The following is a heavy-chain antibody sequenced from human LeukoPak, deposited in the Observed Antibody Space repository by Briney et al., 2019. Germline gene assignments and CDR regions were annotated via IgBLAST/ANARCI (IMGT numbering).Heavy chain of an antibody. D-gene: IGHD1/OR15-1a*01. CDR2: IYHSGKT. J-gene: IGHJ6*03. V-gene: IGHV4-38-2*02. Sequence: PSETLSLTCTVSGYSISSGYYWGWIRQPPGKGLEWIGSIYHSGKTYYNPSLKSPVTISVDTSKNQFSLKLSSVTVADTAVYYCARVTSGTWSYYYMDVWGKGTTVTVSS. CDR1: GYSISSGYY. CDR3: ARVTSGTWSYYYMDV.